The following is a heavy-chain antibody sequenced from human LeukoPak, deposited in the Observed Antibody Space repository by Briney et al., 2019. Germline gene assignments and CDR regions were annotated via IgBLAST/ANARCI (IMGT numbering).Heavy chain of an antibody. J-gene: IGHJ5*02. CDR2: IYYSGST. Sequence: SQTLSLTCTVSGGSISSGDYYWSWIRQPPGKGLEWIGYIYYSGSTYYNPSLKSRVTISVDTSKNQFSLKLSSVTAADTAVYYCASTISTSPGWFDPWGQGTLVTVPS. CDR1: GGSISSGDYY. V-gene: IGHV4-30-4*08. CDR3: ASTISTSPGWFDP. D-gene: IGHD3-3*01.